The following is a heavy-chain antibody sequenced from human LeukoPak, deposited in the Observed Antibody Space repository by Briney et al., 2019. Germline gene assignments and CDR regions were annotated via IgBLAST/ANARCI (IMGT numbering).Heavy chain of an antibody. V-gene: IGHV3-33*01. Sequence: PGGSLRLSCAASGFTFSSYGMHWVRQAPGKGLECLTVIWYDGSNKYYADSVKGRFTVSRDNSKNTLDLQMSSLRAEDTAVYYCAREQYGSDDALDIWGQGTLVTVSS. CDR1: GFTFSSYG. D-gene: IGHD3-10*01. CDR3: AREQYGSDDALDI. CDR2: IWYDGSNK. J-gene: IGHJ3*02.